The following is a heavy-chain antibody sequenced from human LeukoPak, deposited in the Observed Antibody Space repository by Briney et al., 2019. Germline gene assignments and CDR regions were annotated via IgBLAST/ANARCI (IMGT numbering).Heavy chain of an antibody. CDR3: ARGGDPYNNIDY. J-gene: IGHJ4*02. D-gene: IGHD4-4*01. CDR2: IKQDGSEK. Sequence: GGSLRLSCAASGFTFSNYWMTWVRQAPGKGLEWVANIKQDGSEKHYGDSVKGRFTISRDNAKNSLYLEMNSLRAEDTAVYYCARGGDPYNNIDYWGQGTLVSVSS. V-gene: IGHV3-7*03. CDR1: GFTFSNYW.